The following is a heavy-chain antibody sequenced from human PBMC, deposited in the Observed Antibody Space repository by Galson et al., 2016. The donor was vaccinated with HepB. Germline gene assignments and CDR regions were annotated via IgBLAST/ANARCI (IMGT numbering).Heavy chain of an antibody. D-gene: IGHD1-26*01. CDR2: IWREGSNE. CDR1: GFTFSSSG. V-gene: IGHV3-33*01. J-gene: IGHJ4*02. Sequence: SLRLSCAASGFTFSSSGMHWVRQAPGKGLEWVAVIWREGSNENYADSVKGRFTISRDNSRNTLYLQMNSLEVEDTAVYYCARDVGAAPFDFWGQGTLVTVSS. CDR3: ARDVGAAPFDF.